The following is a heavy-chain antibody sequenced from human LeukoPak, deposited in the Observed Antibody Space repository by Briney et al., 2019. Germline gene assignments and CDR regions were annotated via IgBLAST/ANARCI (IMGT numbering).Heavy chain of an antibody. CDR3: ARGYDFWSGYPLSH. J-gene: IGHJ4*02. D-gene: IGHD3/OR15-3a*01. CDR1: GGSISRYY. Sequence: SETLSLTCTVSGGSISRYYWNWIRQPPGKGLEWIGYIYYSGSTNYNPSLKSRVTISVDTSKNQFSLNLSSVTAADTAVYYCARGYDFWSGYPLSHWGRGTLVTVSS. V-gene: IGHV4-59*01. CDR2: IYYSGST.